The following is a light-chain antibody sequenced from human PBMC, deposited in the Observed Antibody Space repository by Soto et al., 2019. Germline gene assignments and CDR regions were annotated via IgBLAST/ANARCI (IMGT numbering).Light chain of an antibody. CDR3: QQYDSYSLT. V-gene: IGKV1-5*03. J-gene: IGKJ4*01. CDR2: KAS. Sequence: DIEMTQSPSTLSASVGDRVTITCRASQSISSWLAWYQQKPGKAPKILIYKASTLESGVPSRFSGSGSGTEFTLTISSLQPDDFATYYCQQYDSYSLTFGGGTKVEIK. CDR1: QSISSW.